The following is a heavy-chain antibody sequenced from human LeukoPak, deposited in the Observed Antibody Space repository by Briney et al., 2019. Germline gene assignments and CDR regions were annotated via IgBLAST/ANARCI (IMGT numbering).Heavy chain of an antibody. CDR2: INPDVNDI. Sequence: GGSLRLSCAASGFNYRGYWMSWVRQAPGKGPEWVANINPDVNDINYLDSVKGRFTISRDNSKNALYLQMNSLRAEDTAVYYCAKDLPLYYGSGKGYYWGQGTLVTVSS. D-gene: IGHD3-10*01. J-gene: IGHJ4*02. CDR1: GFNYRGYW. V-gene: IGHV3-7*03. CDR3: AKDLPLYYGSGKGYY.